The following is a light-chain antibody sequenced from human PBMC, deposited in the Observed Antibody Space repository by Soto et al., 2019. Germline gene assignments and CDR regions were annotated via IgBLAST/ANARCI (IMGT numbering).Light chain of an antibody. V-gene: IGLV1-51*01. CDR2: DND. CDR3: GTWDDRLDGNYV. CDR1: SSNIGDNY. Sequence: QSALTQPPSVSAAPGQQVTISCSGSSSNIGDNYVSWYQHFPGTAPKLVVYDNDRRPSGIPGRFSGPKSGTSATLVITGLQTGDEADYYCGTWDDRLDGNYVFGTGTKVTGL. J-gene: IGLJ1*01.